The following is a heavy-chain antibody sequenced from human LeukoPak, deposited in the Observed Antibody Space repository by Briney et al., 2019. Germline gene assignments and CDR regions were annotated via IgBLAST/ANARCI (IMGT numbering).Heavy chain of an antibody. CDR3: ARGPYSSGWYGFDY. Sequence: PSETLSLTCTVSGGSISSYYWSWIRQPAGKRLEWIGRIHTSGSTNFNPSLQSRVTISVDKSKNQFSLKLNSVTAADTAVYYCARGPYSSGWYGFDYWGQGTLVTVSS. CDR1: GGSISSYY. D-gene: IGHD6-19*01. V-gene: IGHV4-4*07. J-gene: IGHJ4*02. CDR2: IHTSGST.